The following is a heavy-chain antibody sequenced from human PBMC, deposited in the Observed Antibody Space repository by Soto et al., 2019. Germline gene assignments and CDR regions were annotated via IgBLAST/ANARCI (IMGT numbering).Heavy chain of an antibody. V-gene: IGHV5-51*01. Sequence: PGESLKISCKGSGYSFTSYWIGWVRQMPGKGLEWMGIIYPGDSDTRYSPSFQGQVTISADKSISTAYLQWSSLKASDTAMYYCARLDTAMATGYYYYYMDVWGKGTTVTVSS. J-gene: IGHJ6*03. CDR2: IYPGDSDT. CDR1: GYSFTSYW. CDR3: ARLDTAMATGYYYYYMDV. D-gene: IGHD5-18*01.